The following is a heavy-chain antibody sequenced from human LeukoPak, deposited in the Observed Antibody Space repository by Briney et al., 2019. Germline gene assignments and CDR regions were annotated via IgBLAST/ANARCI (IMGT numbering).Heavy chain of an antibody. J-gene: IGHJ4*02. Sequence: PGGSLRLSCAASGFTFSSYAMSWVRQPPGKGLEWIGYIYYSGSTNYNPSLKSRVTISVDTSKNQFSLKLSSVTAADTAVYYCARVPSREVTTDRSYFDYWGQGTLVTVSS. D-gene: IGHD4-11*01. CDR3: ARVPSREVTTDRSYFDY. CDR1: GFTFSSYA. CDR2: IYYSGST. V-gene: IGHV4-59*01.